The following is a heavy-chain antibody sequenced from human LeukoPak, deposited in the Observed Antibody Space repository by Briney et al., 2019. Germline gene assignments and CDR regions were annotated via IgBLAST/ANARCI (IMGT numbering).Heavy chain of an antibody. J-gene: IGHJ4*02. Sequence: SETLSLTCTVSGGSISNYYWSWIRQPPGKGLEWIGYIYYSGSTNYNPSPKSRVTISVDTSKYQFSLNLSSVTAADTAVYYCARALSGYRFSGFDYWGQGTLVTVSS. D-gene: IGHD3-22*01. V-gene: IGHV4-59*01. CDR3: ARALSGYRFSGFDY. CDR2: IYYSGST. CDR1: GGSISNYY.